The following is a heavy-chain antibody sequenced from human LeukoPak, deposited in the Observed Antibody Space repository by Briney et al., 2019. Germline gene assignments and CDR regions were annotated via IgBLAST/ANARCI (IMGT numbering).Heavy chain of an antibody. D-gene: IGHD6-13*01. Sequence: GRSLRLSCAASGFTFSSFGMHWVRQAPGKGLEWVAGISSDGSSKYYADSVKGRFTISRDNSKNTLYVQMNSLRDEDTAVYYCARGGYSSSWDNFDYWGQGTLVAVSS. V-gene: IGHV3-30*03. J-gene: IGHJ4*02. CDR1: GFTFSSFG. CDR3: ARGGYSSSWDNFDY. CDR2: ISSDGSSK.